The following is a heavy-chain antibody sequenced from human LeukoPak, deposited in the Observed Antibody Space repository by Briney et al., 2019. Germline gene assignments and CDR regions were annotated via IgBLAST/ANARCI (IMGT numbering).Heavy chain of an antibody. D-gene: IGHD1-26*01. V-gene: IGHV3-30*18. CDR3: ANNLGKWTHQEEFDV. J-gene: IGHJ6*02. CDR1: GFTLSNSG. Sequence: PGGSLRLSCAASGFTLSNSGMHWIRQAPGKGLEWVAVISYDGRNIYYADSVKGRFTISRDDSKNTLYLQMNSLRPEDTAVYFCANNLGKWTHQEEFDVWGHGTTVTVSS. CDR2: ISYDGRNI.